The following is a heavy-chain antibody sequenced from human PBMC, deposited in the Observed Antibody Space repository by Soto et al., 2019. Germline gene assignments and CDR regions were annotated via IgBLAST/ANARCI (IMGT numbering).Heavy chain of an antibody. CDR2: IYPGDSDT. V-gene: IGHV5-51*01. Sequence: GESLKISCKGSGYSFTSYWIGWVRQMPGKGLEWVGIIYPGDSDTRYSPSFQGQVTISADKSISTAYLQWSSLKASDTAMYYCARQEGIAAAGSYYYYGMDVWGQGTTVTVSS. D-gene: IGHD6-13*01. CDR3: ARQEGIAAAGSYYYYGMDV. J-gene: IGHJ6*02. CDR1: GYSFTSYW.